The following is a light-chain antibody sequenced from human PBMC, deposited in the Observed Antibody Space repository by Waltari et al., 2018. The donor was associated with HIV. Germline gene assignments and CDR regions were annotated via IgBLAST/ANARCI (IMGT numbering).Light chain of an antibody. CDR2: KDS. J-gene: IGLJ3*02. V-gene: IGLV3-25*03. CDR1: GLSKQY. Sequence: SYELTQTPSVSVSPGQTARITCSGDGLSKQYTYWYQQRPGQAPVLVIYKDSERPSGIPERYSGASSGTTVTLTISGVQAEDEADYYCQSADASVTFLWVFGGGTKVTVL. CDR3: QSADASVTFLWV.